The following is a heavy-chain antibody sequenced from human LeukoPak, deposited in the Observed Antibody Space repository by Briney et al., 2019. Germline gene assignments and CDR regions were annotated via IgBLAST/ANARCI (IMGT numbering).Heavy chain of an antibody. D-gene: IGHD6-13*01. V-gene: IGHV1-24*01. Sequence: RASVKVSCKVSGYTLTELSMHWVRQAPGKGLEWMGGFDPEDGETIYAQKFQGRVTMTEDTSTDTAYMELGSLRSEDTAVYYCATGGSSWYGSLGSWFDPWGQGTLVTVSS. CDR2: FDPEDGET. CDR1: GYTLTELS. J-gene: IGHJ5*02. CDR3: ATGGSSWYGSLGSWFDP.